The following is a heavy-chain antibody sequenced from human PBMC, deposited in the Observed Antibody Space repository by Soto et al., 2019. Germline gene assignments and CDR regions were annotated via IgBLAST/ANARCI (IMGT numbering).Heavy chain of an antibody. D-gene: IGHD5-18*01. Sequence: GESLKISCKASGYSVTSSRIAWVRQMPGKGLEWMGRIGPGDSYTNYSPSFQGHVTISADKSINTAYLQWSSLKASDTAMYYCARQGYSYGFYFYYGLDVWGQGTTVTVS. CDR3: ARQGYSYGFYFYYGLDV. V-gene: IGHV5-10-1*01. J-gene: IGHJ6*02. CDR1: GYSVTSSR. CDR2: IGPGDSYT.